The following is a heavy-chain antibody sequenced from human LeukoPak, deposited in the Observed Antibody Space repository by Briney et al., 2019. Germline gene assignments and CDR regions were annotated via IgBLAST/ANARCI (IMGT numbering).Heavy chain of an antibody. D-gene: IGHD2-2*01. Sequence: PGGSLRLSCAASGFTFSSYAMSWVRQAPGKGLESVSAISGRGGSTYYADSVKGRFTISRDNSKNTLYLQMNSLRAEDTAVYYCAKADCSSTSCSSDYWGQGTLVTVSS. CDR3: AKADCSSTSCSSDY. V-gene: IGHV3-23*01. CDR2: ISGRGGST. CDR1: GFTFSSYA. J-gene: IGHJ4*02.